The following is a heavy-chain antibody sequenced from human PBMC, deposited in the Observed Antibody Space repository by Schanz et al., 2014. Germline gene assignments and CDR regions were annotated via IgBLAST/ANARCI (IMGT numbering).Heavy chain of an antibody. J-gene: IGHJ4*02. CDR3: VRIYSGYSGGYLDY. CDR2: IKHDGGEK. D-gene: IGHD5-12*01. V-gene: IGHV3-7*01. Sequence: EVQLLESGGALEQPGGSLRLSCAASGITFSDYAMSWVRQAPGKGLEWVANIKHDGGEKYYVDSLKGRFTISRDNAKNSLYLQMSSLRAEDTAVYYCVRIYSGYSGGYLDYWGQGTLVTVSS. CDR1: GITFSDYA.